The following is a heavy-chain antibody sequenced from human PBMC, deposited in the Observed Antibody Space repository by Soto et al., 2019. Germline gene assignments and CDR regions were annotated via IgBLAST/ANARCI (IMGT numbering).Heavy chain of an antibody. V-gene: IGHV1-69*13. D-gene: IGHD3-9*01. J-gene: IGHJ5*02. Sequence: SVKVSGKACGGTFSSYAISLVRQAPGQGLEWMGGIIPIFGTANYAQKFQGRVTITADESTSTAYMELSSLRSEDTAVYYCARGSGYDLLPGYYRWFDPWGQG. CDR3: ARGSGYDLLPGYYRWFDP. CDR2: IIPIFGTA. CDR1: GGTFSSYA.